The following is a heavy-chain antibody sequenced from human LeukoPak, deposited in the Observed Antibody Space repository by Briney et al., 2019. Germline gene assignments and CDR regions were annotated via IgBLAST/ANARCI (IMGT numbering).Heavy chain of an antibody. CDR1: GFTFSSYS. V-gene: IGHV3-48*02. Sequence: GGSLRLSCAASGFTFSSYSMNWVRQAPGKGLEWVSYISSSSSTIYYADSVKGRFTISRDNAKNSLYLQMNSLRDEDTAVYYCTRVLPYSSSWYPGGMDVWGQGTTVTVSS. D-gene: IGHD6-13*01. CDR3: TRVLPYSSSWYPGGMDV. J-gene: IGHJ6*02. CDR2: ISSSSSTI.